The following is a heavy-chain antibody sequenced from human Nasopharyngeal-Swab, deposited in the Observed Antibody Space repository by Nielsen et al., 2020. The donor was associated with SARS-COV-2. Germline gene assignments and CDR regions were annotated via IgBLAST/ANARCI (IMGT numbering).Heavy chain of an antibody. D-gene: IGHD2-2*01. J-gene: IGHJ4*02. CDR3: ARVGQPAAFDY. CDR1: GFTFSTYW. V-gene: IGHV3-74*01. CDR2: INTDGSTT. Sequence: GESLKISCGASGFTFSTYWMHWVRQGQGKGLVWVSRINTDGSTTSYAPSVKGRFIISRDNAKNTLYLQMNSLRAEDTAVYYCARVGQPAAFDYWGQGTLVTVSS.